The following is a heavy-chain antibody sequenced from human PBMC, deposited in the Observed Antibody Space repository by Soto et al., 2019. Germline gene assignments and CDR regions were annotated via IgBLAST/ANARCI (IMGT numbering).Heavy chain of an antibody. CDR3: AHKLYDFWSGYYHFDY. V-gene: IGHV2-5*02. J-gene: IGHJ4*02. Sequence: SGPTLVNPTQTLTLTCTFSGFSLSTSGVGVGWIRQPPGKALEWLALIYWDDDKRYSPSLKSRLTITKDTSKNQVVLTMTNMDPVDTATYYCAHKLYDFWSGYYHFDYWGQGTLVTVSS. D-gene: IGHD3-3*01. CDR1: GFSLSTSGVG. CDR2: IYWDDDK.